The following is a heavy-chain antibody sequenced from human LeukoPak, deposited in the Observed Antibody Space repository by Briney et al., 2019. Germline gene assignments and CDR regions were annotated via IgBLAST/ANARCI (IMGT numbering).Heavy chain of an antibody. V-gene: IGHV1-69*13. Sequence: SVKVSCKASGGTFSSYAISWVRQAPGQGLEWMGGIIPIFGTANYAQKFQGIVTITADESTSTAYMELSSLRSEDTAVYYCARAVAAAGTFLGWFDPWGQGTLVTVSS. CDR3: ARAVAAAGTFLGWFDP. J-gene: IGHJ5*02. CDR2: IIPIFGTA. CDR1: GGTFSSYA. D-gene: IGHD6-13*01.